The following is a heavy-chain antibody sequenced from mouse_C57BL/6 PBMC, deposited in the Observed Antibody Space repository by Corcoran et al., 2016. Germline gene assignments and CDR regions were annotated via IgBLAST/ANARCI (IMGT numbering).Heavy chain of an antibody. Sequence: QVQLQQSGAELVKPGASVKISCKASGYAFSSYWMKWVKQRPGKGLEWIGQIYPGDGDTNYNGKFKGKATLTADKSSSTAYMQLSSLTSEDSAVYFCARRRDYGSSYYFDYWGQGTTLTVSS. D-gene: IGHD1-1*01. J-gene: IGHJ2*01. CDR2: IYPGDGDT. CDR1: GYAFSSYW. V-gene: IGHV1-80*01. CDR3: ARRRDYGSSYYFDY.